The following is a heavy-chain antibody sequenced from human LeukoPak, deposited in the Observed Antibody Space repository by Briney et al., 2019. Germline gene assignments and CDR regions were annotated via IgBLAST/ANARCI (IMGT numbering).Heavy chain of an antibody. J-gene: IGHJ3*02. D-gene: IGHD5-18*01. CDR1: GFTFSSYS. Sequence: AGGSLRLSCAASGFTFSSYSMNWVRQAPGKGLEWVSYISGSSSTIYYADSVKGRFTISRDNAKNSLYLQMNSLRAEDTAVYYCARARDGYSYGYDAFDIWGQGTMVTVSS. V-gene: IGHV3-48*01. CDR2: ISGSSSTI. CDR3: ARARDGYSYGYDAFDI.